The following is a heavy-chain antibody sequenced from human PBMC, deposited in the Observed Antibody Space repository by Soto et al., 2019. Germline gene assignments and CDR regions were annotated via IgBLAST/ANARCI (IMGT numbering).Heavy chain of an antibody. Sequence: GGSLRLSCAASGFTFSNAWMNWVRQAPGKGLEWVGRIKSKTDGGTTDHAAPVKGRFTISRDDSKNTLYLQINSLKTEDTAVYYCTTDPVTMIVVVPSSGWGQGTLVTVSS. J-gene: IGHJ4*02. CDR2: IKSKTDGGTT. CDR1: GFTFSNAW. CDR3: TTDPVTMIVVVPSSG. D-gene: IGHD3-22*01. V-gene: IGHV3-15*07.